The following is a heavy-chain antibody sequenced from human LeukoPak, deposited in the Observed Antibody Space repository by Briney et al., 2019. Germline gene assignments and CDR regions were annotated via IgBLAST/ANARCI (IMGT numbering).Heavy chain of an antibody. CDR1: GFTFSSYD. D-gene: IGHD6-13*01. V-gene: IGHV3-33*01. J-gene: IGHJ4*02. CDR3: ARESAAGTCDY. CDR2: LWYDGNNR. Sequence: TGGSLRLSCVASGFTFSSYDMHWVRQAPGKGLEWVAVLWYDGNNRYYADSVKGRFTISRDNSKNTLYLQMNSLRAEDTAVYYCARESAAGTCDYWGQGTLVTVSS.